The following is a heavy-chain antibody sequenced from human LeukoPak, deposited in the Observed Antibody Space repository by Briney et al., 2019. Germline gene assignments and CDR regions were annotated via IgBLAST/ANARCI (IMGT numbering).Heavy chain of an antibody. CDR3: ARGTVTTYYFDY. D-gene: IGHD4-17*01. V-gene: IGHV3-21*01. Sequence: PGGSLRLSCAASGFTFSSYSMNWVRQAPGKGLEWVSTISSSKSHIYYADSVKGRFTISRDNAKNSLYLQMNSLRAEDTAVYYCARGTVTTYYFDYWGQGTLVTVSS. J-gene: IGHJ4*02. CDR1: GFTFSSYS. CDR2: ISSSKSHI.